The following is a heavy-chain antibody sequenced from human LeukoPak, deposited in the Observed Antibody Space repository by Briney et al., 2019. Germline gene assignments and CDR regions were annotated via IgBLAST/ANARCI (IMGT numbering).Heavy chain of an antibody. CDR1: GYTFTSYY. Sequence: ASVKVSCKASGYTFTSYYIHWVRQAPGQGLEWMGLINPSGGSTNYAQKFQGRVTMTRDTSTSTVYMNVSNLRSEDTAVYYCARESLGSYKTVVIVARGHDAFDMWGQGTMVTVSS. J-gene: IGHJ3*02. D-gene: IGHD3-22*01. CDR3: ARESLGSYKTVVIVARGHDAFDM. V-gene: IGHV1-46*01. CDR2: INPSGGST.